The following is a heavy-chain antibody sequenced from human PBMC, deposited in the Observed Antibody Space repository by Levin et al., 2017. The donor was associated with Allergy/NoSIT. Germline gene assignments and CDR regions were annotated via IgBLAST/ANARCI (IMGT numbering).Heavy chain of an antibody. D-gene: IGHD4-11*01. V-gene: IGHV5-51*01. J-gene: IGHJ4*02. CDR2: IFFRDSKT. Sequence: PGESLKISCLGSGDRFTDYWMAWVRQMPGKGLEWIGIIFFRDSKTQYSPSFQGHVTISADRSIATAYLEWRSLKASDTAIYFCASDNNYSYPAYWGQGTLVTVSS. CDR1: GDRFTDYW. CDR3: ASDNNYSYPAY.